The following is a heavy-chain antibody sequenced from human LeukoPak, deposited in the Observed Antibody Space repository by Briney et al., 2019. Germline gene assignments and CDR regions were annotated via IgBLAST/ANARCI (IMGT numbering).Heavy chain of an antibody. CDR1: GFTVSSNY. CDR2: IYSGGST. V-gene: IGHV3-53*01. CDR3: AKGGYYYGSGTTSEPYYFDY. Sequence: GGSLRLSCAASGFTVSSNYMSWVRQAPGKGLEWVSVIYSGGSTYYADSVKGRFTISRDNSKNTLYLQMNSLRAEDTAVYYCAKGGYYYGSGTTSEPYYFDYWGQGTLVTVSS. J-gene: IGHJ4*02. D-gene: IGHD3-10*01.